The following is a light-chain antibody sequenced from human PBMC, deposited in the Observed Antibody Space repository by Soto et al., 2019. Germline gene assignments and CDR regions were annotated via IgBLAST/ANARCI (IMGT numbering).Light chain of an antibody. CDR2: DGS. Sequence: VLTQSPATLSLSPGESATLSCRGSQSVSRYLAWYQQKPCQAHMLLIYDGSHRAIGLPARFSGSGSGTDLNLTISSLEPEDFAVYYCQKRSNWPLTCGGGTKVDIK. CDR3: QKRSNWPLT. V-gene: IGKV3-11*01. J-gene: IGKJ4*01. CDR1: QSVSRY.